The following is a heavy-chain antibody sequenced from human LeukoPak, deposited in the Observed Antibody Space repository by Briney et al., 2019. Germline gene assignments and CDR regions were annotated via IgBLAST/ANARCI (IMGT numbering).Heavy chain of an antibody. Sequence: PGGSLRLSCAASGFTFSSYSMNWVRQAPGKGLEWVSSISSSSSYIYYADSVKGRFTISRDNAKNSLYLQMNSLRAEDTAVYYCARGAGPPPSVTPIGYWYFDLWGRGTLVTVSS. CDR1: GFTFSSYS. J-gene: IGHJ2*01. CDR2: ISSSSSYI. D-gene: IGHD2-21*02. V-gene: IGHV3-21*01. CDR3: ARGAGPPPSVTPIGYWYFDL.